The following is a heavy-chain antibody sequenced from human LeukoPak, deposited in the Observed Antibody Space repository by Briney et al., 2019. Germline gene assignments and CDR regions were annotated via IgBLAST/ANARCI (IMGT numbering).Heavy chain of an antibody. CDR1: GGSFSGYY. V-gene: IGHV4-34*01. CDR3: ARVSPDYYYYYGMDV. Sequence: SETLSLTCAVYGGSFSGYYWSWIRQPPGKGLEWIGEINQSGSTNYNPSLKSRVTISVDTSKNQFSLKLSSVTAADTAVYYCARVSPDYYYYYGMDVWGQGTTVTVSS. CDR2: INQSGST. J-gene: IGHJ6*02.